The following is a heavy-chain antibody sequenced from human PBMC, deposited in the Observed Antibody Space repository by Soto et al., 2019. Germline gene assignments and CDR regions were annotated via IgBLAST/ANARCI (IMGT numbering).Heavy chain of an antibody. CDR1: GFTFSSYA. CDR3: ARGEAVAGTADFDY. Sequence: GGSLRLSCAASGFTFSSYAMHWVRQAPGKGLEWVAVISYDGSNKYYADSVKGRFTISRDNSKNTLYLQMNSLRAEDTAVYYCARGEAVAGTADFDYWGQGTLVTVSS. D-gene: IGHD6-19*01. J-gene: IGHJ4*02. V-gene: IGHV3-30-3*01. CDR2: ISYDGSNK.